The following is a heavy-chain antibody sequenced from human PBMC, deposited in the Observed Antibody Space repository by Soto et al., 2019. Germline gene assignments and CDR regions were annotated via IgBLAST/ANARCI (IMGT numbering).Heavy chain of an antibody. CDR3: ARDRGIAVAGRYYYYGMDV. CDR1: VFTFSSYG. J-gene: IGHJ6*02. CDR2: IWYDGSNK. D-gene: IGHD6-19*01. V-gene: IGHV3-33*01. Sequence: SRRLSCAASVFTFSSYGMHWVRQAPGKGLEWVAVIWYDGSNKYYADSVKGRFTISRDNSKNTLYLQMNSLRAEDTAVYYCARDRGIAVAGRYYYYGMDVWGQGTTVTVSS.